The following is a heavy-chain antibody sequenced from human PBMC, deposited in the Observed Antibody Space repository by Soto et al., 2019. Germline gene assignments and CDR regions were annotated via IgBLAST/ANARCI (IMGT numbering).Heavy chain of an antibody. J-gene: IGHJ4*02. D-gene: IGHD2-15*01. Sequence: EVQLVESGGGLVQPGGSLRLSCAASGFSFGTYWISWVRQAPGKGLEWVANMKEDGSEEYYVDSVKGRFTISRDNAKNYLYLQTNSLRAEDTAMYYCARDEGCGGGSCYSIWRYWGQGTLVTVSP. CDR1: GFSFGTYW. CDR2: MKEDGSEE. CDR3: ARDEGCGGGSCYSIWRY. V-gene: IGHV3-7*01.